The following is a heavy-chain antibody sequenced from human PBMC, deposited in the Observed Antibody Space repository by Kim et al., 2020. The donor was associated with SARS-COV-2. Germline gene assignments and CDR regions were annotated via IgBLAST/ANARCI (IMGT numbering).Heavy chain of an antibody. D-gene: IGHD2-2*01. CDR2: ISAYNGNT. V-gene: IGHV1-18*01. CDR1: GYTFTSYG. CDR3: ARVDFEYQLLCHFDY. J-gene: IGHJ4*02. Sequence: ASVKVSCKASGYTFTSYGISWVRQAPGQGLEWMGWISAYNGNTNYAQKLQGRVTMTTDTSTSTAYMELRSLRSDDTAVYYCARVDFEYQLLCHFDYWGQGTLVTVSS.